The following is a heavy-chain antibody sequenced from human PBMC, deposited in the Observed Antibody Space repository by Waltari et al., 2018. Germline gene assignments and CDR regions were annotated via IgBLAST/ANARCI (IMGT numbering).Heavy chain of an antibody. CDR1: GGSISSYY. V-gene: IGHV4-59*01. Sequence: QVQLQESGPGLVKPSETLSLTCFVSGGSISSYYWSWIRQPPGKGLEWIGYISYSGNTNHNPSLKSRVTISVDTSKNQFSLSLSAVTAADTAVYYCARAGGFGSGSTTWGQGTLVTVSS. CDR3: ARAGGFGSGSTT. D-gene: IGHD3-10*01. CDR2: ISYSGNT. J-gene: IGHJ5*02.